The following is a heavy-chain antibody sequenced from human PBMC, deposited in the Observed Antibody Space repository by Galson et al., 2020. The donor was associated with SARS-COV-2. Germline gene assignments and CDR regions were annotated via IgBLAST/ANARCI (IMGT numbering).Heavy chain of an antibody. CDR2: IKQAGSAP. CDR1: EFRFSDYW. D-gene: IGHD3-10*01. V-gene: IGHV3-7*01. J-gene: IGHJ3*01. CDR3: ARALGVRLFGELVPYVFDL. Sequence: GGSLRLSCAASEFRFSDYWMTWVRQAPGKGLEWVANIKQAGSAPYYVHSVKGRFTISRDNAKNSLFLHMNSLSADDTAVYYCARALGVRLFGELVPYVFDLWGKGTMVTVSS.